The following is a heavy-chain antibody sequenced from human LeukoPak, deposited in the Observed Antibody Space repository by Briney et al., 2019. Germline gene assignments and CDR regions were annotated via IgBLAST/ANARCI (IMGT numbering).Heavy chain of an antibody. CDR2: IYYSGST. J-gene: IGHJ4*02. Sequence: PSETLSLTCTVSGGSISSGDYYWSWIRQPPGKGLEWTGYIYYSGSTYYNPSLKSRVTISVDTSKNQFSLKLSSVTAADTAVYYCARVVYKVQFDYWGQGTLVTVSS. D-gene: IGHD5-24*01. CDR3: ARVVYKVQFDY. V-gene: IGHV4-30-4*08. CDR1: GGSISSGDYY.